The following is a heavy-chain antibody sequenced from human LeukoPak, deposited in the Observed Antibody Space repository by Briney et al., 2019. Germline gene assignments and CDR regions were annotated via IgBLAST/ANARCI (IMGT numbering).Heavy chain of an antibody. D-gene: IGHD3-22*01. CDR2: IYTSGST. J-gene: IGHJ4*02. CDR1: GGSISNYY. Sequence: SETLSLTCTVSGGSISNYYWSWIRQPAGKGLEWIGRIYTSGSTYYNPSLTSRVTMSVDTSKNQFSLTLSSVTAADTAVYYCARDAYYYDTSGHYLSDYWGQGTLVTVPS. CDR3: ARDAYYYDTSGHYLSDY. V-gene: IGHV4-4*07.